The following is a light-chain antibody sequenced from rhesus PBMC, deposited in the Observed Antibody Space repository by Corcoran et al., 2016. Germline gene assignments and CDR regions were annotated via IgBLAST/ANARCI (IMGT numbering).Light chain of an antibody. CDR2: WAS. CDR3: QQYYRPPLT. Sequence: DIMMTQSPDSLAVSLGERVTIHCKSSQSLLYTSNNKNYFAWYQQKAGQTSKVFIYWASTRESGVPNRFSGMGSGTDFTLTISGLQAEDVGVYYCQQYYRPPLTFGGGTKVEIK. J-gene: IGKJ4*01. CDR1: QSLLYTSNNKNY. V-gene: IGKV4-1*01.